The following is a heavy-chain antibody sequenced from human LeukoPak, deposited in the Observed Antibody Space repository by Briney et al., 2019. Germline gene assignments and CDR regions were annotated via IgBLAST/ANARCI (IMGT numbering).Heavy chain of an antibody. CDR3: AMLPVNYYGLGSSPTDY. V-gene: IGHV1-2*02. D-gene: IGHD3-10*01. CDR1: GYTFTGYY. J-gene: IGHJ4*02. CDR2: INPNSGGT. Sequence: ASVKVSRKASGYTFTGYYMHWVRQAPGQGLEWMGWINPNSGGTNYAQKFQGRVTMTRDTSISTGYMELSRLRSDDTAVYYCAMLPVNYYGLGSSPTDYWGQGTLVTVSS.